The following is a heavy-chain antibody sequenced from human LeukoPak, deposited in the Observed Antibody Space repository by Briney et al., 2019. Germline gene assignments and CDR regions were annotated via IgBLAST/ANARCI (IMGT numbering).Heavy chain of an antibody. Sequence: GGSLRLSCAASGFTFSSYAMHWVRQAPGKGLEWVAVISYDGSSKYYADSVKGRFTISRDNSKNTLYLQMNSLRAEDTAVYHCARDLVGTSPDGKNYYYYGMDVWGQGTTVTVSS. CDR1: GFTFSSYA. J-gene: IGHJ6*02. V-gene: IGHV3-30-3*01. D-gene: IGHD2-21*02. CDR3: ARDLVGTSPDGKNYYYYGMDV. CDR2: ISYDGSSK.